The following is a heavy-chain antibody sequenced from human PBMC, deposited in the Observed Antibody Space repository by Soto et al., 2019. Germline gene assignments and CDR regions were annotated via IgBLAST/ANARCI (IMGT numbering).Heavy chain of an antibody. J-gene: IGHJ4*02. D-gene: IGHD2-15*01. V-gene: IGHV4-59*01. CDR3: ARASDIVVVPGSYYFDD. CDR1: GGSISSYY. CDR2: IYYSGST. Sequence: SETLSLTCTVSGGSISSYYWSWIRQPPGKGLEWIGYIYYSGSTNYNPSLKSRVTISVDTSKNQFSLKLSSVTAADTAVYYCARASDIVVVPGSYYFDDWGQGTLVTVSS.